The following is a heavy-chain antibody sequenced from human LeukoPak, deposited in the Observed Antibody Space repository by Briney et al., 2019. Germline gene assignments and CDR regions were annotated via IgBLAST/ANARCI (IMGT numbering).Heavy chain of an antibody. D-gene: IGHD3-22*01. CDR3: TRGYYYDSCGYYRYFDY. V-gene: IGHV3-73*01. CDR2: IRSKANSYAT. J-gene: IGHJ4*02. Sequence: GGSLRLSCAASGFTFSGSAMHWVRQASGKGLEWVGRIRSKANSYATAYAASVKGRFTISRDDSKNTAYLQMNSLKTEDTAVYYCTRGYYYDSCGYYRYFDYWGQGTLVTVSS. CDR1: GFTFSGSA.